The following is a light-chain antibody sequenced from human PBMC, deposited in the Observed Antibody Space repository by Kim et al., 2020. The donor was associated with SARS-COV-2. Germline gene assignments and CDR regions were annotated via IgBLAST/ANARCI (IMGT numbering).Light chain of an antibody. Sequence: SPGERATLSCRASQSVSSNLAWYQQKPGQAPRLLIYGASTRATGIPARFSGSGSGTEFTLTISSLQSEDFAVYYCQQYNNWPPWTFGQGTKVEIK. CDR3: QQYNNWPPWT. CDR2: GAS. J-gene: IGKJ1*01. CDR1: QSVSSN. V-gene: IGKV3-15*01.